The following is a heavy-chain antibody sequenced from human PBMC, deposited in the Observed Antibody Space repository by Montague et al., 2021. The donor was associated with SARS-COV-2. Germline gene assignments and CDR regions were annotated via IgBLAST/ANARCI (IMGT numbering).Heavy chain of an antibody. D-gene: IGHD1-26*01. CDR2: IYWDDDK. CDR3: AHRRGLLLSDAFDI. J-gene: IGHJ3*02. Sequence: PALVKPTQTLTLTCTFSGLSLSTSGVGVGWIRRPPGKALEWLALIYWDDDKRYSPSLKSRLTITKDTSKNQVVLTMTNMDPVDTATYYCAHRRGLLLSDAFDIWGQGTMVTVSS. CDR1: GLSLSTSGVG. V-gene: IGHV2-5*02.